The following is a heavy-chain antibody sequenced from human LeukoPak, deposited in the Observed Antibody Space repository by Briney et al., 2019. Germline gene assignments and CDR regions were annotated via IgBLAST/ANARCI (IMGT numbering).Heavy chain of an antibody. V-gene: IGHV4-39*01. J-gene: IGHJ3*01. CDR2: IYYSGST. CDR3: ASITTYDSSGYPDDAFDL. D-gene: IGHD3-22*01. CDR1: GGSISSSSYY. Sequence: SETLSLTCTVSGGSISSSSYYWGWIRQPPGKGLEWIGNIYYSGSTYYSPSLKSRVTISVDTSKNQFSLKLTSVTAADTAVYYCASITTYDSSGYPDDAFDLWGQGTMVTVSS.